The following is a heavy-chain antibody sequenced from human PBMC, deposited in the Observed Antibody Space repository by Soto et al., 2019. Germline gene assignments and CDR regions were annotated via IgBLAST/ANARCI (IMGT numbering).Heavy chain of an antibody. Sequence: QVQLVESGGGVVQPGRSLRLSCAASGFTFSSYAMHWVRQAPGKGLEWVAVISYDGSNKYYADSVKGRFTISRDNSKNTLYLKMNSLRAEDTAVYYCARDPYCGGDCCSGTGAGWFDPWGQGTLVTVSS. J-gene: IGHJ5*02. D-gene: IGHD2-21*02. CDR2: ISYDGSNK. CDR1: GFTFSSYA. V-gene: IGHV3-30-3*01. CDR3: ARDPYCGGDCCSGTGAGWFDP.